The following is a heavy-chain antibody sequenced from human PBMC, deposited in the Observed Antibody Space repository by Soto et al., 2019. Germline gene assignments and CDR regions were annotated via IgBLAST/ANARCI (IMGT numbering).Heavy chain of an antibody. V-gene: IGHV4-34*10. CDR1: GGPFSGFY. D-gene: IGHD2-2*01. J-gene: IGHJ4*02. CDR3: ARFRRGPAALFDKD. Sequence: SETLSLTCAVYGGPFSGFYWSWIRQPPGKGLEWIGEINDSGSTNYNPSLKSRVTLSVDTSKNQFSLKLSSMTAADTAVYYCARFRRGPAALFDKDWGQGIQVTVSS. CDR2: INDSGST.